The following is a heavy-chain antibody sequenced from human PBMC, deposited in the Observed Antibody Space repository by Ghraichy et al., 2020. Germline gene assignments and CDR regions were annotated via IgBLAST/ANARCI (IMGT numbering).Heavy chain of an antibody. CDR3: ATAVERLPGDYHASDAFDI. D-gene: IGHD4-17*01. V-gene: IGHV1-24*01. CDR1: GYTLTELS. Sequence: ASVKVSCKVSGYTLTELSMHWVRQAPGKGLEWMGGFDPEDGETIYAQKFQGRVTMTEDTSTDTAYMELSSLRSEDTAVYYCATAVERLPGDYHASDAFDIWGQETMVTVSS. J-gene: IGHJ3*02. CDR2: FDPEDGET.